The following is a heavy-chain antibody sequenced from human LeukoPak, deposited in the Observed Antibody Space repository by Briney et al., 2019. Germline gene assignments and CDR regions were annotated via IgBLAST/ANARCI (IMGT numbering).Heavy chain of an antibody. CDR3: AKLTYYDFWSGYYTVFDY. D-gene: IGHD3-3*01. CDR2: ISGSGGST. V-gene: IGHV3-23*01. J-gene: IGHJ4*02. CDR1: GFTFSSYA. Sequence: GGSLRLSCAASGFTFSSYAMSWVRQAPGKGLEWVSAISGSGGSTYYADSVKGRFTISRDNSKNTLYLQMNSLRAEDTAVYYCAKLTYYDFWSGYYTVFDYWGQGTLVTVSP.